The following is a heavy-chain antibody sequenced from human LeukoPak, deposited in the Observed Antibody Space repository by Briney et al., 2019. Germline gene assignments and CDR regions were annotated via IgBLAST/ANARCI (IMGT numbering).Heavy chain of an antibody. CDR2: IYYTGNT. J-gene: IGHJ3*02. D-gene: IGHD2-8*02. CDR3: ARDSGLLDAFDI. V-gene: IGHV4-59*01. Sequence: SETLSLTCTVSGGSIDSGYWSWIRQPPGKGLEWIGYIYYTGNTNGNPSLKSRVTISQDTSKNQFSLKLSSVTAADTAVYYCARDSGLLDAFDIWGQGTMVTVSS. CDR1: GGSIDSGY.